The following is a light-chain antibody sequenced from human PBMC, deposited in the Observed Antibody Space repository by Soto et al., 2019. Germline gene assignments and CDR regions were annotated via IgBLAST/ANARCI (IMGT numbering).Light chain of an antibody. Sequence: QSVLTQPRSVSGSPGQSVTISCTGTSSDVGGYNYVSWYQQHPGKAPKLMIYDVSKRPSGVPDRFSGSKSGNTASLTISGLQAEDEADYSCCSYAGSYTNWVFGGGTKVTVL. V-gene: IGLV2-11*01. CDR2: DVS. CDR3: CSYAGSYTNWV. J-gene: IGLJ3*02. CDR1: SSDVGGYNY.